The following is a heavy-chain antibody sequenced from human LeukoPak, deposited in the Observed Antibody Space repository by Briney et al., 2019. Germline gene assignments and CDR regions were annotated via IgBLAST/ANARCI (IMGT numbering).Heavy chain of an antibody. CDR3: AKVNIAVAGSPLGYFQH. CDR1: GFTVSSNT. D-gene: IGHD6-19*01. CDR2: IYSGGST. Sequence: GGSLRLSCAASGFTVSSNTMSWVRQAPGKGLEWVSVIYSGGSTYYADSVKSRFTISRDNSKNTLYLQMNSLRAEDTAVYYCAKVNIAVAGSPLGYFQHWGQGTLVTVSS. J-gene: IGHJ1*01. V-gene: IGHV3-53*01.